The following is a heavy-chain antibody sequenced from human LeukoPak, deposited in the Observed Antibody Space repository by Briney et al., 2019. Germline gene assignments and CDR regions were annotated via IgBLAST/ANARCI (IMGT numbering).Heavy chain of an antibody. D-gene: IGHD6-13*01. V-gene: IGHV7-4-1*02. Sequence: GASVKVSCKASGYTFTSYVMNWVRQAPGQGLEWMGWINTNTGNPTYAQGFTGRFVFSLGTSVSTAYLQISSLKAEDTAVYYCARDVKSGFGSSWYWGGDAFDIWGQGTMVTVSS. J-gene: IGHJ3*02. CDR1: GYTFTSYV. CDR2: INTNTGNP. CDR3: ARDVKSGFGSSWYWGGDAFDI.